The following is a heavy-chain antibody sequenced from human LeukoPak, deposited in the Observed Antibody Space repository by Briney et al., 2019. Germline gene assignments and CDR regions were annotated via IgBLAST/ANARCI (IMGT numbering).Heavy chain of an antibody. Sequence: KPSETLSLTCTVSGGSISSSSYYWGWIRQPPGKGLEWIGSIYYSGSTYYNPSLKSRVTISVDTSKNQFSLKLSSVTAADTAVYYCARVGGITMIVVLITDAFDIWGQGTMVTVSS. D-gene: IGHD3-22*01. J-gene: IGHJ3*02. CDR1: GGSISSSSYY. V-gene: IGHV4-39*07. CDR2: IYYSGST. CDR3: ARVGGITMIVVLITDAFDI.